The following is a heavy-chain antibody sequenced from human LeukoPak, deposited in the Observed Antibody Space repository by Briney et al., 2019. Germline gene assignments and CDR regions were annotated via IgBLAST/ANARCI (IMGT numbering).Heavy chain of an antibody. D-gene: IGHD6-13*01. V-gene: IGHV4-38-2*02. Sequence: PSETLSLTCTVSGSSISSTFYWVWIRQPPGKGLEWIGSIYHSGNNYYNPSLKNRVTMSVDTSKNQFSLHLTSVTAADTAVYYCARGYSSSWFYFDSWGQGTLVTVSS. J-gene: IGHJ4*02. CDR1: GSSISSTFY. CDR3: ARGYSSSWFYFDS. CDR2: IYHSGNN.